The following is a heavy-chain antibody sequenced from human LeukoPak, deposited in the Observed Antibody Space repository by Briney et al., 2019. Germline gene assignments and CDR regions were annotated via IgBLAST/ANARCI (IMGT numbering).Heavy chain of an antibody. V-gene: IGHV3-9*01. CDR1: GFTFDDFS. CDR2: ISWNSGSI. J-gene: IGHJ5*02. Sequence: GGSLRLSCVASGFTFDDFSMHWVRHAPGKGLEWVSGISWNSGSIGYADSVKGRFTISRDNAKNSLYLQMNSLRAEDTALYYCAKDSYSYALPRGWFDPWGQGTLVTVSS. D-gene: IGHD5-18*01. CDR3: AKDSYSYALPRGWFDP.